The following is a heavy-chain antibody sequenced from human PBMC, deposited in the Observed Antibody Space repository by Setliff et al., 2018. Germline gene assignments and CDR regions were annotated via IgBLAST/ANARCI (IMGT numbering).Heavy chain of an antibody. D-gene: IGHD1-26*01. Sequence: TLSLTCPVSGGSIRDYYWNWIRQSPGKGLEWIGYIYYRGTTNYNASLKSRVTISIDMSRNQFSLKLTSATAADTAVYFCAAVGTSAGGGWFDPWGQGAPVTVSS. CDR2: IYYRGTT. J-gene: IGHJ5*02. V-gene: IGHV4-59*01. CDR3: AAVGTSAGGGWFDP. CDR1: GGSIRDYY.